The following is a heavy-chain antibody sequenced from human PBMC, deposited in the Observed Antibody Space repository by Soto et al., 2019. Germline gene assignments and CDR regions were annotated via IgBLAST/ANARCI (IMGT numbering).Heavy chain of an antibody. CDR1: GYSFTSYW. D-gene: IGHD3-16*01. Sequence: PXESLTISCKGSGYSFTSYWISWVRQMPGKGLEWMGRIDPSDSYTNYSPSFQGHVTISADKSISTAYLQWSSLKASDTAMYYCARHLGGYYGMDVWGQGTTVTVSS. V-gene: IGHV5-10-1*01. CDR2: IDPSDSYT. CDR3: ARHLGGYYGMDV. J-gene: IGHJ6*02.